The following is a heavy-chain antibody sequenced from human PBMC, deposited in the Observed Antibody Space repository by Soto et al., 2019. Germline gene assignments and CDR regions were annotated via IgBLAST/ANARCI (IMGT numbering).Heavy chain of an antibody. CDR1: GYTFTSYA. CDR3: ARAGSGSRTTYYYYGMDV. J-gene: IGHJ6*02. Sequence: ASVKVSCKASGYTFTSYAMHWVRQAPGQRLEWMGWINAGSGSTNYAQKFQGRVTMTRDTSTSTVYMELSSLRSEDTAVYYCARAGSGSRTTYYYYGMDVWGQGTTVTVSS. CDR2: INAGSGST. V-gene: IGHV1-3*01. D-gene: IGHD3-10*01.